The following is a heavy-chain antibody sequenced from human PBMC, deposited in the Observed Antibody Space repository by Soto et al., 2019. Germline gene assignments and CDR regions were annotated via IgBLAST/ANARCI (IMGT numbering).Heavy chain of an antibody. V-gene: IGHV4-31*03. CDR1: GGSISSGGYY. Sequence: SETLSLTCTVSGGSISSGGYYWSWIRQHPGKGLEWIGYIYYSGSTYYNPSLKSRVTISVDTSKNQFSLKLSSVTAADTAVYYCARDSENRWLGNFDYWGQGTLVTVSS. J-gene: IGHJ4*02. CDR3: ARDSENRWLGNFDY. CDR2: IYYSGST. D-gene: IGHD6-19*01.